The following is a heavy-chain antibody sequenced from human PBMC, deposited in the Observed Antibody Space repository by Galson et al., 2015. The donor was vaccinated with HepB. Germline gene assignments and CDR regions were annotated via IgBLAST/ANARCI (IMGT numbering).Heavy chain of an antibody. CDR2: ISGSGGST. CDR3: ARDQYNYDSSGYFDY. V-gene: IGHV3-23*01. Sequence: SLRLSCAASGFTFSSYAMSWVRQAPGKGLEWVSAISGSGGSTYYADSVKGRSTISRDNSKNTLYLQMNSLRAEDTAVYYCARDQYNYDSSGYFDYWGQGTLVTVSS. J-gene: IGHJ4*02. D-gene: IGHD3-22*01. CDR1: GFTFSSYA.